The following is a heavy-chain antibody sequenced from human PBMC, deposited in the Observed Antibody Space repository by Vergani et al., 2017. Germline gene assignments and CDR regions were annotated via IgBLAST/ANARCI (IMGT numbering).Heavy chain of an antibody. CDR2: IKSDGSIT. V-gene: IGHV3-74*03. D-gene: IGHD3-9*01. J-gene: IGHJ5*01. CDR3: ARARCIETCYMSNWLDS. Sequence: DVHLAESGGGFFQPGGSLRLSCSASGFSFNSYWMHWVRHVPGKGLLWVSRIKSDGSITAYADAVKGRFTISRDNAQNTLYLQMNSLRVEDTGVYYCARARCIETCYMSNWLDSWGQGTLVTVS. CDR1: GFSFNSYW.